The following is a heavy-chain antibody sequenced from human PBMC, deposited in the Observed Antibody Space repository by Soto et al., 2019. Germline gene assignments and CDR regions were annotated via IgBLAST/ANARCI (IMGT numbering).Heavy chain of an antibody. V-gene: IGHV4-34*01. J-gene: IGHJ4*02. CDR3: AGTYSGYVHFDY. CDR1: GGSFSGYY. CDR2: INHSGST. Sequence: PSETLSLTCAVYGGSFSGYYWSWIRQPPGKGLEWIGEINHSGSTNYNPSLKSRVTISVDTSKNQFSLKLSSVTAADTAVYYCAGTYSGYVHFDYWGQGTLVTVSS. D-gene: IGHD5-12*01.